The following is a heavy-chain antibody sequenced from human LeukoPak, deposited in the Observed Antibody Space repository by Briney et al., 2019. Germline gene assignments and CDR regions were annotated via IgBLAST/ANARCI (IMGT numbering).Heavy chain of an antibody. CDR1: GSSMRPYY. CDR3: ARENPYYYYMDV. V-gene: IGHV4-59*01. Sequence: SETLSLTXNVSGSSMRPYYWTWIRQSPGKGLEWIGYVFYSGSTTYNLSLKSRVTISVDTTNNHFSLRLSSVTAADTAVYYCARENPYYYYMDVWGKGTTVTVSS. CDR2: VFYSGST. J-gene: IGHJ6*03.